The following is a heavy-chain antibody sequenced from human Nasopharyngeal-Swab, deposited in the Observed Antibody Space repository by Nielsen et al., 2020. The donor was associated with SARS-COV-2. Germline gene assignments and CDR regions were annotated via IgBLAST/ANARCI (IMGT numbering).Heavy chain of an antibody. V-gene: IGHV3-21*01. Sequence: WIRQPPGKGLEWVSSITSSSSYIYYADSVKGRFTISRDNAKNSLYLQINSLRAEDTAVYYCARDLGFNTIFGVVIRKPYYMDVWGKGTTVTVSS. J-gene: IGHJ6*03. D-gene: IGHD3-3*01. CDR3: ARDLGFNTIFGVVIRKPYYMDV. CDR2: ITSSSSYI.